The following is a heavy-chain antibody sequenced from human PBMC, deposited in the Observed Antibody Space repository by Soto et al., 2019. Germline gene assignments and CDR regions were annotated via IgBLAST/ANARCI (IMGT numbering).Heavy chain of an antibody. V-gene: IGHV1-18*01. Sequence: ASVKVSCTASGYTFTSYGISWVRQAPGQGLEWMGWISAYNGNTNYAQKLQGRVTMTTDTSTSTAYMELRSLRSDDTAVYYCARDLFGGLGPNYDFEIWGQGTMVTVSS. CDR3: ARDLFGGLGPNYDFEI. D-gene: IGHD3-10*02. J-gene: IGHJ3*02. CDR1: GYTFTSYG. CDR2: ISAYNGNT.